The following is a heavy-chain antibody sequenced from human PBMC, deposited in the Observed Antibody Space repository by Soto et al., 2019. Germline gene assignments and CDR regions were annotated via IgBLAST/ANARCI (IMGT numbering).Heavy chain of an antibody. Sequence: GGSLRLSCAASGFTFSSYEMNWVRQAPGKXLEWVSCISSSGSTIYYADSVKGRFTISRDNAKNSLYLQMNSLRAEDTAVYYRATHQTPQSHLLYPIYGMDVWGQGTTVTVSS. V-gene: IGHV3-48*03. CDR2: ISSSGSTI. CDR3: ATHQTPQSHLLYPIYGMDV. CDR1: GFTFSSYE. J-gene: IGHJ6*02. D-gene: IGHD2-2*02.